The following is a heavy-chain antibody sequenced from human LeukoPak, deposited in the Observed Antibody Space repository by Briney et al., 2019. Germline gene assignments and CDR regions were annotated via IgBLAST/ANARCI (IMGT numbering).Heavy chain of an antibody. CDR1: GGSFSGYY. CDR2: INRSGST. CDR3: ARRTTYFGWRPSESPSCFDY. J-gene: IGHJ4*02. D-gene: IGHD3-9*01. V-gene: IGHV4-34*01. Sequence: SETLSLTCAVYGGSFSGYYWSWIRQPPGKGLEWIGEINRSGSTYYNPSLKSRVTISIDTSKNQFSLTLSSVTAADTAVYYCARRTTYFGWRPSESPSCFDYWGQGTLVTVSS.